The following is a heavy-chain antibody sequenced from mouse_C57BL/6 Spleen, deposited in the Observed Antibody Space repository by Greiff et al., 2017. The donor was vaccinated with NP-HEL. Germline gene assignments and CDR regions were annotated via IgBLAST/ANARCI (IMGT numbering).Heavy chain of an antibody. Sequence: EVMLVESEGGLVQPGSSMKLSCTASGFTFSDYYMAWVRQVPEKGLEWVANINYDGSSTYYLDSLKSRFIISRDNAKNILYLQMSSLKSEDTATYYCARGVYDGYYRYFDVWGTGTTVTVSS. V-gene: IGHV5-16*01. CDR2: INYDGSST. CDR1: GFTFSDYY. D-gene: IGHD2-3*01. CDR3: ARGVYDGYYRYFDV. J-gene: IGHJ1*03.